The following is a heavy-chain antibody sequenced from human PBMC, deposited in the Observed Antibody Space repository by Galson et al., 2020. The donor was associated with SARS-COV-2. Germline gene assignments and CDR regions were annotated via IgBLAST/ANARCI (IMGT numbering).Heavy chain of an antibody. D-gene: IGHD6-13*01. J-gene: IGHJ4*02. CDR1: GYSISSGYY. V-gene: IGHV4-38-2*02. CDR2: IYHSGST. Sequence: ASETLSLTCTVSGYSISSGYYWGWIRQPPGKGLEWIGSIYHSGSTYYNPSLKSRVTISVDTSKNQFSLKLSSVTAADTAVYYCARVEYSSSWSFDYWGQGTLVTVSS. CDR3: ARVEYSSSWSFDY.